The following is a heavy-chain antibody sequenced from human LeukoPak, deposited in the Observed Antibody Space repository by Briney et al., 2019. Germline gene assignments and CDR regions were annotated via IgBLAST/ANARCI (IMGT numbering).Heavy chain of an antibody. CDR1: GGSISSYY. Sequence: SETLSLTCTVSGGSISSYYGNWIRQPPGKGLEWIGYIYYTGSTNNNPSLRGRVTISLDTSKNQFSLKLRSVSAADTAVYYCVKGRDGFDIWGQGTMVTVSS. CDR3: VKGRDGFDI. J-gene: IGHJ3*02. CDR2: IYYTGST. V-gene: IGHV4-59*01. D-gene: IGHD5-24*01.